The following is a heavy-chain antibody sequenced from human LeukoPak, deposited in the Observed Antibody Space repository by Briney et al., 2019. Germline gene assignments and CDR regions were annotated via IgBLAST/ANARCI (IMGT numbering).Heavy chain of an antibody. D-gene: IGHD2-15*01. CDR2: INWNGGST. Sequence: GGSLRLSCAASGFTFDDYGMSWVRQAPGEGLEWVSGINWNGGSTGYADSVKGRFTISRDNAKNSLYLQMNSLRAEDTAVYYCARQYCSGGSCLTYFDYWGQGTLVTVSS. V-gene: IGHV3-20*04. CDR1: GFTFDDYG. J-gene: IGHJ4*02. CDR3: ARQYCSGGSCLTYFDY.